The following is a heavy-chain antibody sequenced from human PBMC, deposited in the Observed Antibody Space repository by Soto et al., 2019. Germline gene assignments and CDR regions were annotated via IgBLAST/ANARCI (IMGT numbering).Heavy chain of an antibody. J-gene: IGHJ6*02. D-gene: IGHD1-7*01. V-gene: IGHV4-4*02. CDR2: IYHSGST. CDR1: GGSISSSNW. Sequence: KPSETLSLTCAVSGGSISSSNWWSWVRQPPGKGLEWIGEIYHSGSTNYNPSLKSRVTISVDKSKNQFSLKLSSVTAADTAVYYCAALYGTTGYYYYGMDVWGQGTTVTVSS. CDR3: AALYGTTGYYYYGMDV.